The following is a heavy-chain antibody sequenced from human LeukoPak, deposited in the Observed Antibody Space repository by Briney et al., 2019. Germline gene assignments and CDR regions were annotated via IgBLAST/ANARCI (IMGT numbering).Heavy chain of an antibody. V-gene: IGHV1-2*02. D-gene: IGHD6-6*01. CDR1: GYTLTELS. CDR3: ARASRIAARSRPNWFDP. Sequence: ASVKVSCKVSGYTLTELSMHWVRQAPGKGLEWMGWINPNSGGTNYAQKFQGRVTMTRDTSISTAYMELSRLRSDDTAVYYCARASRIAARSRPNWFDPWGQGTLVTVSS. CDR2: INPNSGGT. J-gene: IGHJ5*02.